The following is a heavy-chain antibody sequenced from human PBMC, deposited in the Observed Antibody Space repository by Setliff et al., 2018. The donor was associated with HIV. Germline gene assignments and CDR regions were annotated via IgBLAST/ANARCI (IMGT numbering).Heavy chain of an antibody. V-gene: IGHV1-18*01. CDR3: ARDYYDSSGYIFFPGLPDY. Sequence: ASVKVSCKASGGTFSSYAISWVRQAPGQGLEWMGWISAYNGNTNYAQKLQGRVTMTTDTSTSTAYMELRSLRSDDTAVYYCARDYYDSSGYIFFPGLPDYWGQGTLVTVSS. CDR1: GGTFSSYA. D-gene: IGHD3-22*01. J-gene: IGHJ4*02. CDR2: ISAYNGNT.